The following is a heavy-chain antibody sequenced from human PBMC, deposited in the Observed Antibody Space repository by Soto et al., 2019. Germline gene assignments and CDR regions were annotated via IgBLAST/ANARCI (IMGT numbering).Heavy chain of an antibody. CDR3: AKNRVVGAARDAFDI. D-gene: IGHD1-26*01. CDR2: ISGSGGST. J-gene: IGHJ3*02. CDR1: GFTFSSDA. Sequence: GGSLRLSCAASGFTFSSDAMSWGRQAPGKGLEWVSAISGSGGSTYYADSVKGRFTISRDNSKNTLYLQMNSLRAEDTAVYYCAKNRVVGAARDAFDIWGQGTMVTVSS. V-gene: IGHV3-23*01.